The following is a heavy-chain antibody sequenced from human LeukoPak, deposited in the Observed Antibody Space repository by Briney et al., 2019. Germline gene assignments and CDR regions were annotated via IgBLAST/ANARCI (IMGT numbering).Heavy chain of an antibody. J-gene: IGHJ4*02. CDR2: IYHSGST. Sequence: SETLSLTCTVSGYPISSGYHWGWIRQPPGKGLEWIGSIYHSGSTYYNPSLKSRVTISVDTSKNQFSLKLSSVTAADTAVYYCARGRYYYDSSDPAYFDYWGQGTLVTVSS. CDR1: GYPISSGYH. V-gene: IGHV4-38-2*02. CDR3: ARGRYYYDSSDPAYFDY. D-gene: IGHD3-22*01.